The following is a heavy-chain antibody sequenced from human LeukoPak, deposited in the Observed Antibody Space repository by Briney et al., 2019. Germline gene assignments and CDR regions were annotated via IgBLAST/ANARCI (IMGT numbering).Heavy chain of an antibody. CDR3: ARGPWYYGMDV. CDR2: IYYSGST. V-gene: IGHV4-39*07. CDR1: GGSISGSSYY. Sequence: SETLSLTCTVSGGSISGSSYYWGWIRQPPGKGLEWIGSIYYSGSTNYNPSLKSRVTISVDTSKNQFSLKLSSVTAADTAVYYCARGPWYYGMDVWGQGTTVTVSS. J-gene: IGHJ6*02.